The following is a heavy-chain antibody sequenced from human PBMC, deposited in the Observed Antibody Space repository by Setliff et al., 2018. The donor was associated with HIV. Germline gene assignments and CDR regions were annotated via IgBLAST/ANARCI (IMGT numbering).Heavy chain of an antibody. Sequence: SVKVSCKASGGTSSTHAINWVRQAPGQGLEWMGQIISILDITSYAQKLQGRVSITADESTSTFYMELSDLTSADTAVYYCARAAYGDQVYGMDVWGQGTTVTVS. CDR1: GGTSSTHA. D-gene: IGHD4-17*01. CDR3: ARAAYGDQVYGMDV. J-gene: IGHJ6*02. V-gene: IGHV1-69*10. CDR2: IISILDIT.